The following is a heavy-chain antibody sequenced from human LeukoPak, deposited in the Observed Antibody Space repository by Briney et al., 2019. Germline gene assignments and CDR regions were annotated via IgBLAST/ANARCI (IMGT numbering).Heavy chain of an antibody. CDR2: IYYSGST. CDR3: ARGRGSGSFDGYFDY. V-gene: IGHV4-59*08. J-gene: IGHJ4*02. Sequence: SETLSLTCTVSGGSISSYYWSWIRQPPGKGLEWIGYIYYSGSTNYNPSLKSRVTISVDTSKNQFSLKLSSVTAADTAVYYCARGRGSGSFDGYFDYWGQGTLVTVSS. D-gene: IGHD3-10*01. CDR1: GGSISSYY.